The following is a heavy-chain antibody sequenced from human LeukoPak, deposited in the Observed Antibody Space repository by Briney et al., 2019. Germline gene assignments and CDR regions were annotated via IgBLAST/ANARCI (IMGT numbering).Heavy chain of an antibody. CDR1: GGSISSSSYY. CDR3: ARNPGSGWYDYYYYMDV. J-gene: IGHJ6*03. CDR2: IYYSGST. Sequence: PSETLSLTCTVSGGSISSSSYYWGWSRQPPGKGLEWIGSIYYSGSTYYNPSLKSRVTISVDTSKNQFSPKLSSVTAADTAVYYCARNPGSGWYDYYYYMDVWGKGTTVTVSS. V-gene: IGHV4-39*01. D-gene: IGHD6-19*01.